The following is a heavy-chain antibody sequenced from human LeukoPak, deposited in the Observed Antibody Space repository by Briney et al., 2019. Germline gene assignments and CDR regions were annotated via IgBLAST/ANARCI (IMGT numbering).Heavy chain of an antibody. Sequence: SETLSLTCTVSGGSISSYYWSWIRQPPGKGLEWIGYIYCSGSTKYDPSLRSGVTISADTSKNQFSLKLSSLTAAGTAVYYCAREGVTKYYFDYWGQGTLVTVSS. CDR1: GGSISSYY. J-gene: IGHJ4*02. CDR2: IYCSGST. V-gene: IGHV4-59*01. D-gene: IGHD4-11*01. CDR3: AREGVTKYYFDY.